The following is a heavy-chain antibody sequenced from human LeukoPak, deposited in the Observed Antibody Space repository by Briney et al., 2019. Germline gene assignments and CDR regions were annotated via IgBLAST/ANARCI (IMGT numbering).Heavy chain of an antibody. Sequence: ASVKVSCKASGYTFTGYYMHWVRQAPGQGLEWTGWINPNSGGTNYAQKFQGRVTMTRDTSISTAYMELSRLRSDDTAVYYCASLVPAAPLWADYWGQGTLVTVSS. J-gene: IGHJ4*02. V-gene: IGHV1-2*02. CDR1: GYTFTGYY. D-gene: IGHD2-2*01. CDR2: INPNSGGT. CDR3: ASLVPAAPLWADY.